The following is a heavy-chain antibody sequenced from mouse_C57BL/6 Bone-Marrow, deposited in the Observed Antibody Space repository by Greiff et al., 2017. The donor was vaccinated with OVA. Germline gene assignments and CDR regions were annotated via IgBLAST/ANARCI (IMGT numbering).Heavy chain of an antibody. Sequence: EVKLMESGAELVRPGASVKLSCTASGFNIKDDYMHWVKQRPEQGLEWIGWIDPENGDTEYASKFQGKATITADTSSNTAYLQLSSLTSEDTAVYYCTTCSSSCYWGQGTTLTVSS. CDR3: TTCSSSCY. CDR1: GFNIKDDY. V-gene: IGHV14-4*01. D-gene: IGHD1-1*01. CDR2: IDPENGDT. J-gene: IGHJ2*01.